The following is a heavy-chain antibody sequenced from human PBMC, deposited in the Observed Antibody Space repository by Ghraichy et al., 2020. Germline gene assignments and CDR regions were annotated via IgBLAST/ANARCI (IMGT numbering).Heavy chain of an antibody. CDR1: GGSISSSSYY. V-gene: IGHV4-39*01. CDR3: ARLPVATTPGSYWYFDL. D-gene: IGHD5-24*01. CDR2: IYYSGST. Sequence: SETLSLTCTVSGGSISSSSYYWGWIRQPPGKGLEWIGSIYYSGSTYYNPSLKSRVTISVDTSKNQFSLKLSSVTAADTAVYYCARLPVATTPGSYWYFDLWGRGTLVTVSS. J-gene: IGHJ2*01.